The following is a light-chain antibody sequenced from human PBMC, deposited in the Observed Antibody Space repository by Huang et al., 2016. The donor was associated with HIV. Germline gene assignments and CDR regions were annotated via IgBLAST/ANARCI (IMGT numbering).Light chain of an antibody. V-gene: IGKV3-20*01. J-gene: IGKJ2*01. Sequence: EIVLTQSPGILSLSPGERATLSCRASQRVSSSYLAWYQPKPGQGPRLLIYGASSRATGIPDRFSGSGSGTDFTLTISRLEPEDFAVYYCQQYGSSPYTFGQGTKLEIK. CDR3: QQYGSSPYT. CDR1: QRVSSSY. CDR2: GAS.